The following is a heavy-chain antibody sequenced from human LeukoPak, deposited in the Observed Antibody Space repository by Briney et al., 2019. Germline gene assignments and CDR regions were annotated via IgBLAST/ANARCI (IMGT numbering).Heavy chain of an antibody. V-gene: IGHV3-23*01. CDR2: ISGNGGAT. D-gene: IGHD3-10*01. J-gene: IGHJ4*02. Sequence: GGSLRLSCAASGFAFSNFAMTWVRQAPGKGLECVSLISGNGGATYYADSVKGRFTISRDNSKSTLFLQMNSLRADDTAVYYCAKGSGSPYYFDYWGQRTLVTVSS. CDR3: AKGSGSPYYFDY. CDR1: GFAFSNFA.